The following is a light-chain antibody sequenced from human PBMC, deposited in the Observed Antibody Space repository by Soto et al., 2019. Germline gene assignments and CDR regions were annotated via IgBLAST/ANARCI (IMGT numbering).Light chain of an antibody. CDR3: QQHNAWPLT. Sequence: IVLTQSPGTLSVSPGERVILSCRASQTLRYKLAWYQQKPGQAPRLLIYGGFTRATGIPARFSGSGSGTEFTLTINSLQSEVFAIYYCQQHNAWPLTFGPGTKLDLK. J-gene: IGKJ3*01. CDR2: GGF. CDR1: QTLRYK. V-gene: IGKV3-15*01.